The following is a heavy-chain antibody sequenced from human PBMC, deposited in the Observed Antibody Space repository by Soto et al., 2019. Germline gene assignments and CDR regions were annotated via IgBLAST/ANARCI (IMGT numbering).Heavy chain of an antibody. V-gene: IGHV1-69*01. J-gene: IGHJ6*02. CDR1: GDTFSRSA. Sequence: QVQLVQSGAEVKEPGSSVKVSCKASGDTFSRSAITWVRQAPGQGLEWMGGIIPKFGTANYAQKLKGRVTISADEFTTTAYMELSSLRSEDTAVYYCAKSVIASWGVIGYYHNGMDVWGQGTTVTVAS. CDR3: AKSVIASWGVIGYYHNGMDV. CDR2: IIPKFGTA. D-gene: IGHD3-16*02.